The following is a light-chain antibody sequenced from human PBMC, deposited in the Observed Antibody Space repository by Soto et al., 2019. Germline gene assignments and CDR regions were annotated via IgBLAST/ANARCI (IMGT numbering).Light chain of an antibody. Sequence: QSALTQPASVSGSPGQSITISCTGTSSDVGGYNYVSWYQQHPGKAPKLIIYEVSDRPSGVSNRFSGSKSGNTASLTISGLPAEDEADYYCSSYTSSFSRVFGAGTKLTVL. V-gene: IGLV2-14*01. CDR1: SSDVGGYNY. J-gene: IGLJ3*02. CDR3: SSYTSSFSRV. CDR2: EVS.